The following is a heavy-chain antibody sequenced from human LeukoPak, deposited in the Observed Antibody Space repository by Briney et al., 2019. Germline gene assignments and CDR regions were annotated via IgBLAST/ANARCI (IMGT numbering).Heavy chain of an antibody. CDR3: ARGPYYYDSSGYYRRPTNFDY. D-gene: IGHD3-22*01. Sequence: SETLSLTCAVYGGSFSGYYWSWIRQPPGKGLEWIGSIYYSGSTYYNPSLKSRVTISVDTSKNQFSLKLSSVTAADTAVYYCARGPYYYDSSGYYRRPTNFDYWGQGTLVTVSS. V-gene: IGHV4-34*01. CDR1: GGSFSGYY. J-gene: IGHJ4*02. CDR2: IYYSGST.